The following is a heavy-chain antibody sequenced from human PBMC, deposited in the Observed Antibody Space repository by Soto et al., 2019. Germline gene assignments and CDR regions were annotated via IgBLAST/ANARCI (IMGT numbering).Heavy chain of an antibody. J-gene: IGHJ5*02. D-gene: IGHD4-17*01. V-gene: IGHV1-18*01. Sequence: QVHLMQSGAEVKSPGASVRVSCKASGYTFSSYGVSWVRQAPGQGLEFMGWISVYNGHTNYAQKFQGRVTMTTDTPTSTAYMEMRSLRAADTAVYFCARCEFGDYATPLAPWGQGTLVTVSA. CDR2: ISVYNGHT. CDR3: ARCEFGDYATPLAP. CDR1: GYTFSSYG.